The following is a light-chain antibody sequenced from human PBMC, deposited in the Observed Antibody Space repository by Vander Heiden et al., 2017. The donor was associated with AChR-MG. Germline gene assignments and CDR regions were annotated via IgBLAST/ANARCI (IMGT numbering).Light chain of an antibody. J-gene: IGKJ4*01. CDR2: DAS. CDR1: QTVSSN. V-gene: IGKV3-15*01. Sequence: EIVMTQSPATLSVSPGERATLSCRASQTVSSNLAWYQQKPGQAPRLLIYDASTRATGIPARFSGSGFGTEFTLTISSRQSEDFAIYYCQQDKNWPPLTFGGGTKVEMK. CDR3: QQDKNWPPLT.